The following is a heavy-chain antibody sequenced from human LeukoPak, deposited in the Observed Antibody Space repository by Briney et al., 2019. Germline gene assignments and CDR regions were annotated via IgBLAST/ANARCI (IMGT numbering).Heavy chain of an antibody. Sequence: SETLSLTCTVSDGSISSSSYYWGWIRQPPGKGLEWIGSIYYSGSTYYNPSLKSRVTISVDTSKNQFSLKLSSVTAADTAVYYCASTMVRGVIHYWGQGTLVTVSS. CDR2: IYYSGST. CDR3: ASTMVRGVIHY. CDR1: DGSISSSSYY. J-gene: IGHJ4*02. V-gene: IGHV4-39*01. D-gene: IGHD3-10*01.